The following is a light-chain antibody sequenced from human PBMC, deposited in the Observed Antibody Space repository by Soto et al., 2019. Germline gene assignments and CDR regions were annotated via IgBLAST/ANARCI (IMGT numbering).Light chain of an antibody. Sequence: EIVLTLSPGTLSLSPGERATLSCRASQSVSSNYFAWYQQKPGQAPSLLIYGASSRATGIPDRLSGSGSGTDFTLTISRLEPEDFAVFFCQQYGSSPPDTFGPGTKVDIQ. V-gene: IGKV3-20*01. CDR3: QQYGSSPPDT. J-gene: IGKJ3*01. CDR1: QSVSSNY. CDR2: GAS.